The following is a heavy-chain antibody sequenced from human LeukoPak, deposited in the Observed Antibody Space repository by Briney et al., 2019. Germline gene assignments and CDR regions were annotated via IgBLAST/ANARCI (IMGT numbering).Heavy chain of an antibody. CDR2: IYYSGST. CDR1: GGSISSGGYY. V-gene: IGHV4-31*03. CDR3: ARDPLNYYDSSGYDYYYGMDV. D-gene: IGHD3-22*01. J-gene: IGHJ6*02. Sequence: SETLSLTCTFSGGSISSGGYYWSWIRQPPGKGLEWMGYIYYSGSTYYNPSLKSRVTISVDTSKNQFSLKLSSVTAADTAVYYCARDPLNYYDSSGYDYYYGMDVWGQGTTVTVSS.